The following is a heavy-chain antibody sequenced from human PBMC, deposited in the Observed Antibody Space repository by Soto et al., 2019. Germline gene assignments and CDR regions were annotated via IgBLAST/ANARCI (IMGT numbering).Heavy chain of an antibody. CDR3: AAPRDEYGSGVSWFTYGMDI. D-gene: IGHD3-10*01. J-gene: IGHJ6*02. CDR2: LDGAGGST. V-gene: IGHV3-23*01. CDR1: GFTFSDYA. Sequence: PGGSLRLSCLASGFTFSDYAMTWVRHVPGRGLEWVASLDGAGGSTYYADSVRGRFTISRDNSQNTLFLQMKRLTVDDTAIYYCAAPRDEYGSGVSWFTYGMDIWGQGTTGT.